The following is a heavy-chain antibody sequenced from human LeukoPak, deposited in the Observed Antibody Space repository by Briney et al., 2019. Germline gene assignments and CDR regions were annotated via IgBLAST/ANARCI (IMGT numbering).Heavy chain of an antibody. CDR2: VRSKTYGGTT. D-gene: IGHD5-12*01. V-gene: IGHV3-49*04. CDR1: GFTFGDYA. Sequence: GGSLRLSCTTSGFTFGDYAMSWVRQAPGKGLEWLGFVRSKTYGGTTEYAASVKGRFTISRDDSKSIAYLQINSLITEDTAMYYCTRDALRGSGLFSGDAFDIWGQGTVVTVSS. CDR3: TRDALRGSGLFSGDAFDI. J-gene: IGHJ3*02.